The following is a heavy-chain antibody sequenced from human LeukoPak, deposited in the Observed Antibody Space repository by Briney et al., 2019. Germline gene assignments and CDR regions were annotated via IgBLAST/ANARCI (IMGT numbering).Heavy chain of an antibody. D-gene: IGHD3-10*01. J-gene: IGHJ3*02. CDR3: SYYGSGSLAFDI. CDR1: GGSISSGSYY. V-gene: IGHV4-61*02. Sequence: PSETLSLTCTVPGGSISSGSYYWSWIRQPAGKGLEWIGRIYTSGSTNYNPSLKSRVTISLDTSKNQFSLKLSSVTAADTAVYYCSYYGSGSLAFDIWGQGTMVTVSS. CDR2: IYTSGST.